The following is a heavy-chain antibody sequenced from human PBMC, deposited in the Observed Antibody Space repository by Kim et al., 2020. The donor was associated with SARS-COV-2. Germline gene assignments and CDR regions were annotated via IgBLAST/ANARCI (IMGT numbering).Heavy chain of an antibody. D-gene: IGHD1-1*01. Sequence: SVKVSCKASGGTFSSYAISWVRQAPGQGLEWMGRIIPILGIANYAQKFQGRVTITADKSTSTAYMELSSLRSEDTAVYYCAASTTGTVDYWGEGTLVTDTS. CDR3: AASTTGTVDY. CDR1: GGTFSSYA. J-gene: IGHJ4*02. V-gene: IGHV1-69*04. CDR2: IIPILGIA.